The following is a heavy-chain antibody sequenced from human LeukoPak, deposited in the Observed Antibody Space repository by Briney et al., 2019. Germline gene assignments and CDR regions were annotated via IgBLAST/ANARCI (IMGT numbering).Heavy chain of an antibody. V-gene: IGHV1-18*01. CDR2: ISAYNGNT. D-gene: IGHD3-3*01. J-gene: IGHJ4*02. Sequence: PSASVKVSCKASGYTFTSYGISWVRQAPGQGLEWMGWISAYNGNTNYAQKLQGRVTMTTDTSTSTAYMELRSLRSDDTAVYYCARDLSKGLDYDFWSGTYYFDYWGQGTLVTVSS. CDR3: ARDLSKGLDYDFWSGTYYFDY. CDR1: GYTFTSYG.